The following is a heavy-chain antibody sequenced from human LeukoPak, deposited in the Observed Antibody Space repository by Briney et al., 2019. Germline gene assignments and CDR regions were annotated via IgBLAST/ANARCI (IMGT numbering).Heavy chain of an antibody. CDR3: ARVLLGYYDSQHDAFDI. CDR2: IIPIFGTA. J-gene: IGHJ3*02. V-gene: IGHV1-69*13. Sequence: GASVKVSCKASGGTFSSYAISWVRQAPGQGLEWMGGIIPIFGTANYAQKFQGRVTITADESTSTAYMELSSLRSEDTAVYYCARVLLGYYDSQHDAFDIWGQGTMVTVSS. CDR1: GGTFSSYA. D-gene: IGHD3-22*01.